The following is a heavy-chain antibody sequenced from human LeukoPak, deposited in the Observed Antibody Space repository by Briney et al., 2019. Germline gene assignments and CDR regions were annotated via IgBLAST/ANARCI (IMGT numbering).Heavy chain of an antibody. CDR1: GFTFSSYA. CDR2: ISGSGGST. J-gene: IGHJ5*02. V-gene: IGHV3-23*01. Sequence: GGSLRLSCAASGFTFSSYAMSWVRQAPGKGLEWVSAISGSGGSTYYADSVKGRFTISRDNSKNTLFLQMNSLSADDTAVYYCAKGYTKDTNSWPWGQGTLVTVSS. CDR3: AKGYTKDTNSWP. D-gene: IGHD6-13*01.